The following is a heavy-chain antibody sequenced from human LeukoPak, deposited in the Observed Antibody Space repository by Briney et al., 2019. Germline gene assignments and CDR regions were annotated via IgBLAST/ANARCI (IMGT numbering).Heavy chain of an antibody. J-gene: IGHJ4*02. D-gene: IGHD2-2*02. CDR3: ARIQRYTSGQPFDY. Sequence: TGGSLRLSCAVSGFTFSTYEMTWVRQAPGKGLEWVSYISPSGDRMYYADSVKGRFTISRDNAKNALYLQMNSLRAEDTSVYYCARIQRYTSGQPFDYWGQGTLVTVSS. V-gene: IGHV3-48*03. CDR2: ISPSGDRM. CDR1: GFTFSTYE.